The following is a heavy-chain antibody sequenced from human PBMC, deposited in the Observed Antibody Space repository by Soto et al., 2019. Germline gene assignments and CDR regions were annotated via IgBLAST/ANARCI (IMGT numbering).Heavy chain of an antibody. D-gene: IGHD4-17*01. V-gene: IGHV3-23*01. J-gene: IGHJ4*02. CDR3: AKDPNGDYIGAFDD. CDR1: GFDFSNYA. CDR2: ISRSSSVI. Sequence: EVQLLESGGDLVQPGGSLRLSCVASGFDFSNYAVTWVRQAQGKGLEWVSSISRSSSVIYYADSVKGRFIISRDNFKNTLYLQMNSLRAEDTARYYCAKDPNGDYIGAFDDWGQGTLVTVSS.